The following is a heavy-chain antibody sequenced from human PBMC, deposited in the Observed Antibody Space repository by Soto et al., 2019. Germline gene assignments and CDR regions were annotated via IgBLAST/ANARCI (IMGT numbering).Heavy chain of an antibody. J-gene: IGHJ4*02. CDR2: INPSGGST. CDR1: GYTFTSYY. Sequence: GASVKVSCKASGYTFTSYYMHWVRQAPGQGLEWMGIINPSGGSTSSAQKFQGRVTMTRDTSTSTVYMELSSLRSEDTAVYYCARTIISMVRGAIGEFDYWGQGTRVTVSS. D-gene: IGHD3-10*01. CDR3: ARTIISMVRGAIGEFDY. V-gene: IGHV1-46*03.